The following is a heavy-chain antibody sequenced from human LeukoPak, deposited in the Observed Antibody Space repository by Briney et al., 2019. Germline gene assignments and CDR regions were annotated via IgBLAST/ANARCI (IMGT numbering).Heavy chain of an antibody. V-gene: IGHV4-39*07. Sequence: SETLSLTCTVSDGSITSTLYYWGWIRQPPGKGLEWIASVSYSRTTYYNPSLKSRVTISVDTSKNQFSLKLSSVTAADTAVYYCARDQLAAGWFDPWGQGTLVTVSS. D-gene: IGHD1-1*01. J-gene: IGHJ5*02. CDR3: ARDQLAAGWFDP. CDR2: VSYSRTT. CDR1: DGSITSTLYY.